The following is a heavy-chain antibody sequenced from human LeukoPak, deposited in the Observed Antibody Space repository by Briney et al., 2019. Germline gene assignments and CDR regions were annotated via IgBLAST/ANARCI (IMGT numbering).Heavy chain of an antibody. CDR2: ISYDGSNK. Sequence: GGSLRLSCAASGFTFSSYAMHWVRQAPGKGLEWVALISYDGSNKYYADSVKGRFTISRGNSKNTLYLQMNSLRAEDTAVYYCARDFGGGVGAVNFDYWGQGTLVTVSS. CDR3: ARDFGGGVGAVNFDY. J-gene: IGHJ4*02. D-gene: IGHD1-26*01. CDR1: GFTFSSYA. V-gene: IGHV3-30*04.